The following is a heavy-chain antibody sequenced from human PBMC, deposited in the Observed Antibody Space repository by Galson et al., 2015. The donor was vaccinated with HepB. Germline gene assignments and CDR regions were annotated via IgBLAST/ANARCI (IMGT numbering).Heavy chain of an antibody. V-gene: IGHV4-34*01. CDR3: ARAPYYYDSSGYYGHFDY. J-gene: IGHJ4*02. CDR1: GGSFSGYY. CDR2: INHSGST. Sequence: SETLSLTCAVYGGSFSGYYWSWIRQPPGKGLEWIGEINHSGSTNYNPFLKSRVTISVDKSKNQFSLKLSSVTAADTAVYYCARAPYYYDSSGYYGHFDYWGQGTLVTVSS. D-gene: IGHD3-22*01.